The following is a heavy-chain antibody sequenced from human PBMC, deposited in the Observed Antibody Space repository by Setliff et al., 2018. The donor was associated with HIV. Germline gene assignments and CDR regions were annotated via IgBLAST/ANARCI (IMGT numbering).Heavy chain of an antibody. D-gene: IGHD3-22*01. J-gene: IGHJ4*02. Sequence: KASETLSLTCTVSGGSISSSSYYWGWIRQPPGKGLEWIGSISYSGSTYYNPSLKSRVTISVDTSKNQFSLKLSSVTAADTAVYYCARDRRYFDSSGHDYWGQGTLVTVSS. CDR3: ARDRRYFDSSGHDY. V-gene: IGHV4-39*07. CDR1: GGSISSSSYY. CDR2: ISYSGST.